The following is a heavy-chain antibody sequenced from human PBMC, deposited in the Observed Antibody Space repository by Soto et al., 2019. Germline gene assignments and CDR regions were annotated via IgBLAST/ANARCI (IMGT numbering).Heavy chain of an antibody. CDR2: MNPNSGGT. CDR1: GYTFTGYY. CDR3: ARDQLQAHYYDTTGSYYAFDY. J-gene: IGHJ4*02. Sequence: GASVKVSCKASGYTFTGYYMHWVRQAPEQGLEWMGWMNPNSGGTNYVQNFQGRVTMTRDTSTSTAYMDLSRLRSDDTAVYYCARDQLQAHYYDTTGSYYAFDYWGQGTLVTVSS. V-gene: IGHV1-2*02. D-gene: IGHD3-22*01.